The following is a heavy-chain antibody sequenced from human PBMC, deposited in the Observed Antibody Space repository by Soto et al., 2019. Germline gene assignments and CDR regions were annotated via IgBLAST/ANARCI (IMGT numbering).Heavy chain of an antibody. V-gene: IGHV4-34*01. Sequence: QVQLQQWGAGLLKPSETLSLTCAVYGGSFSGYYWSWILQPPGKGLEWIGEINHSGSTNYNPSLKSRVTISVDTSKNQFSLKLSSVTAADTAVYYCARASLGYCSGGSCYRGRWFDPWGQGTLVTVSS. CDR1: GGSFSGYY. D-gene: IGHD2-15*01. CDR2: INHSGST. J-gene: IGHJ5*02. CDR3: ARASLGYCSGGSCYRGRWFDP.